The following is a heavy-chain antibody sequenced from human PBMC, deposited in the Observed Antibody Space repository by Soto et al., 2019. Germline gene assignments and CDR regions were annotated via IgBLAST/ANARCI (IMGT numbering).Heavy chain of an antibody. CDR3: ARDQVDTAMLDC. CDR1: GGTFSSYA. Sequence: SVKVSCKASGGTFSSYAISWVRQAPGQGLEWMGGIIPIFGTANYAQKFQGRVTITADESTSTAYMELSSLRSEDTAVYYCARDQVDTAMLDCWGQGTLVTVSS. J-gene: IGHJ4*02. CDR2: IIPIFGTA. V-gene: IGHV1-69*13. D-gene: IGHD5-18*01.